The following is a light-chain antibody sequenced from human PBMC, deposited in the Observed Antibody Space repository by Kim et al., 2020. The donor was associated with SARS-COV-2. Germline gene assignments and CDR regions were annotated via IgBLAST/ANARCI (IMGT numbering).Light chain of an antibody. CDR2: QDS. V-gene: IGLV3-1*01. J-gene: IGLJ3*02. CDR3: QAWDSSTAWV. CDR1: KLGDKY. Sequence: STRQTASIACSGDKLGDKYACWYQQKPGRAPVLVIYQDSKRPSGIPERFSGSNSGNTATLTISGTQAMDEADYYCQAWDSSTAWVFGGGTQLTVL.